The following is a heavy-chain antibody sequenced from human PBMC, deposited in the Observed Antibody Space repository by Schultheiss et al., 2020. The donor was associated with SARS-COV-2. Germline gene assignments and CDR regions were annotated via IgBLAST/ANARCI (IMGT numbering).Heavy chain of an antibody. Sequence: GESLKISCAASGFTFSSYSINWVRQAPGKGLEWVSSISSSSSYIYYADSVKGRFTISRDNAKNSLYLQMNSLRAEDTAVYYCATLSAANYYDSSGYAFDIWGQGTMVTVSS. V-gene: IGHV3-21*01. CDR1: GFTFSSYS. CDR2: ISSSSSYI. J-gene: IGHJ3*02. D-gene: IGHD3-22*01. CDR3: ATLSAANYYDSSGYAFDI.